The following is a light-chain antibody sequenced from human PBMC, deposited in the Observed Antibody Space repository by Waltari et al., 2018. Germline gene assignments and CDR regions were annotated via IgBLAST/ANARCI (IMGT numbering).Light chain of an antibody. CDR3: AAWDDSLNGLV. CDR2: YDD. V-gene: IGLV1-36*01. J-gene: IGLJ2*01. Sequence: QSVLTQPPTVLEPPRQRVPLSCSGSSYNSGKNAVNWYQQHPGKAPKLLIYYDDLLPPGVSDRFSGSKSGTSAALAIIGLPSEDEADYYCAAWDDSLNGLVVGGGTKLTVL. CDR1: SYNSGKNA.